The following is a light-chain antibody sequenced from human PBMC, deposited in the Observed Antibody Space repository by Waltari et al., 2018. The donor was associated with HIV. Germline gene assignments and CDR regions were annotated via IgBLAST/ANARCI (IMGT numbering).Light chain of an antibody. Sequence: DIQMTQSPSSLSASVGDSVTITCRASQNVNNKVNWYQQKPGRAPKGLIYDASNLQSGVPSRFSGSGSGTEFTLTISSLQHDDYAIYFCQQTDSTTLGFGPGTAVDIK. J-gene: IGKJ3*01. CDR1: QNVNNK. V-gene: IGKV1-39*01. CDR2: DAS. CDR3: QQTDSTTLG.